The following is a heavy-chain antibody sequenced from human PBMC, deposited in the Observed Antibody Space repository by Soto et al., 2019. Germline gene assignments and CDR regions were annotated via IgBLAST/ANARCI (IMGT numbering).Heavy chain of an antibody. Sequence: QVQVVESGGGVVQPGRSLRLSCAASGFTFRNYAIHWVRQAPGKGLEWVAVISYDGRNEYYADSVRGRFTISRDNSKNTLFLQMNSLRAEDTAVYYCAKGEGYSSNWTASWGQGTLVTVSS. CDR2: ISYDGRNE. V-gene: IGHV3-30*04. D-gene: IGHD1-26*01. CDR1: GFTFRNYA. J-gene: IGHJ5*01. CDR3: AKGEGYSSNWTAS.